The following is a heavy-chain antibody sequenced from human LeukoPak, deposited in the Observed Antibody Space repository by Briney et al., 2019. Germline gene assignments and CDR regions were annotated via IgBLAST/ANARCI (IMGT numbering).Heavy chain of an antibody. CDR1: GYSISSGYY. D-gene: IGHD6-19*01. CDR2: IYHSGST. Sequence: SETLSLTCTVSGYSISSGYYWGWIRQPPGKGLEWIGSIYHSGSTYYNPSLKSRVTISVDTSKNQFSLKLSSVTAADTAVYYCARRGWSYYFDYWGQGTLVTVSS. V-gene: IGHV4-38-2*02. CDR3: ARRGWSYYFDY. J-gene: IGHJ4*02.